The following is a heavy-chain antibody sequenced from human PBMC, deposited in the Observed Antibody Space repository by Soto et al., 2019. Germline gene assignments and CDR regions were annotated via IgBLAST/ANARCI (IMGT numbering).Heavy chain of an antibody. V-gene: IGHV1-18*04. CDR3: ARVIFSSSPRYYYYGMDV. Sequence: AASVKVSCKASGYTFTSYGISWVRQAPGQGLEWMGWISAYNGNTNYAQKLQGRVTMTTDTSTSTAYMELRSLRSDDTAVYYCARVIFSSSPRYYYYGMDVWGQGTTVTVSS. J-gene: IGHJ6*02. CDR2: ISAYNGNT. D-gene: IGHD6-6*01. CDR1: GYTFTSYG.